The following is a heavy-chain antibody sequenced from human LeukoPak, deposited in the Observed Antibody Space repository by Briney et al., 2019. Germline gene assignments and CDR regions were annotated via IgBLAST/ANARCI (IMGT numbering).Heavy chain of an antibody. CDR1: GFTFSNYA. D-gene: IGHD4-17*01. Sequence: GGSLRLSCAASGFTFSNYAMNWVRQTPGKGLEWVSAISGSGGITYYADSVKGRFTISRDNSMNTLYLQMNSLRAEDTAVYYCAKGNYGDYPSYTYFDYWGQGTLVTVSS. CDR3: AKGNYGDYPSYTYFDY. J-gene: IGHJ4*02. CDR2: ISGSGGIT. V-gene: IGHV3-23*01.